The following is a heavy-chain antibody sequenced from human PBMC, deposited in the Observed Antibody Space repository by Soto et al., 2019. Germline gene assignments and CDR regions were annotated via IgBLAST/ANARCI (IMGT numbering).Heavy chain of an antibody. CDR2: IYYSGST. CDR3: ARRQSSSWYGL. D-gene: IGHD6-13*01. CDR1: GGSISSSSYY. Sequence: QLQLQESGPGLVKPSETLSLTCTVSGGSISSSSYYWGWIRQPPGKGLEWIGSIYYSGSTYYNPSLKSRVTISVDTSKNQFSLKLSSVTAAVTAVYYCARRQSSSWYGLWGQGTLVTVSS. J-gene: IGHJ4*02. V-gene: IGHV4-39*01.